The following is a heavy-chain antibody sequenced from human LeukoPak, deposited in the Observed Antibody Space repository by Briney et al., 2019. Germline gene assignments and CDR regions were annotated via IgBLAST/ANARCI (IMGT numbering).Heavy chain of an antibody. CDR2: ISGSGGST. CDR1: GFTFRNYA. CDR3: AKDRNPPVTIFGVVIYYYYMDV. J-gene: IGHJ6*03. V-gene: IGHV3-23*01. D-gene: IGHD3-3*01. Sequence: GGSLRLSCAASGFTFRNYAMTWVRQAPGKGLEWVSAISGSGGSTYYADSVKGRFTISRDNSKNTLYLQMNSLRAEDTAVYYCAKDRNPPVTIFGVVIYYYYMDVWGKGTTVTVSS.